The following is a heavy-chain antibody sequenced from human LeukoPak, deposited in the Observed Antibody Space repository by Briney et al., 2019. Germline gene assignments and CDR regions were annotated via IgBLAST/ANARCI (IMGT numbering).Heavy chain of an antibody. V-gene: IGHV3-23*01. CDR3: AGGTTVTTYYYYGMDV. CDR2: ISGSGGST. D-gene: IGHD4-17*01. Sequence: GGSLRLSCAASGFTFSSYAMSWVRQAPGKGLEWVSAISGSGGSTYYADSVKGRFTISRDNSKNTLYLQMNSLRAEDTAVYYCAGGTTVTTYYYYGMDVWGQGTTVTVSS. J-gene: IGHJ6*02. CDR1: GFTFSSYA.